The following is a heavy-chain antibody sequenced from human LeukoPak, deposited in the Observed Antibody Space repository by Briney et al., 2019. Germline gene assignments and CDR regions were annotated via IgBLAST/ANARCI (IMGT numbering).Heavy chain of an antibody. CDR3: ARGGQAWPSYFDC. J-gene: IGHJ4*03. CDR2: INPNVRST. Sequence: ASVTVSFKSSGYTLTSHHIHWLRQAPGQGLEGMGIINPNVRSTYYPQQLHGRVTMTRDTSISTAYMELRRLRSHGTDVYYCARGGQAWPSYFDCWGQGTLVT. V-gene: IGHV1-46*01. CDR1: GYTLTSHH. D-gene: IGHD5-24*01.